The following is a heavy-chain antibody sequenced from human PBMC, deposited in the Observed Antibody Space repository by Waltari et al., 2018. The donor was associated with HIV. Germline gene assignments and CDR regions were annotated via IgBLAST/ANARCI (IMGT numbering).Heavy chain of an antibody. D-gene: IGHD1-7*01. V-gene: IGHV1-2*02. J-gene: IGHJ6*02. CDR1: GYTFTGYY. Sequence: QVQLVQSGAEVKKPGASVKVSCKASGYTFTGYYMHWVRQAPGQGLEWMGWINPNSGSTNYAQKFQGRVTMTRDTSISTAYMELSRLRSDDTAVYYCARDRARTTDYYYYGMDVWGQGTTVTVSS. CDR3: ARDRARTTDYYYYGMDV. CDR2: INPNSGST.